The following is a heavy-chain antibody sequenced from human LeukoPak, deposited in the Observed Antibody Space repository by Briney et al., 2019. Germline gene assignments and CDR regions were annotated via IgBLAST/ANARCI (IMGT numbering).Heavy chain of an antibody. CDR1: GGSISSYY. CDR2: IYYSGST. CDR3: ARTHDFWSGYYYMDV. D-gene: IGHD3-3*01. J-gene: IGHJ6*03. V-gene: IGHV4-59*01. Sequence: SETLSLTCTVSGGSISSYYWSWIRQPPGKGLEWIGYIYYSGSTNYNPSLKSRVTISVDTSKNQFPLKLSSVTAADTAVYYCARTHDFWSGYYYMDVWGKGTTVTVSS.